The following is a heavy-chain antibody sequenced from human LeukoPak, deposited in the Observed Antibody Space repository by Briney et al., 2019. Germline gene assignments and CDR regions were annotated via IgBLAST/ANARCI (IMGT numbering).Heavy chain of an antibody. CDR1: GGSFSGYY. Sequence: SETLSLTCAVYGGSFSGYYWSWIRQPPGKGLEWIGEINHSGSTNYNPSLKSRVTISVDTSKNQFSLKLSSVTAADTAVYYCARHYGSRRGFDYWGQGTLVTVSS. D-gene: IGHD3-10*01. V-gene: IGHV4-34*01. CDR3: ARHYGSRRGFDY. CDR2: INHSGST. J-gene: IGHJ4*02.